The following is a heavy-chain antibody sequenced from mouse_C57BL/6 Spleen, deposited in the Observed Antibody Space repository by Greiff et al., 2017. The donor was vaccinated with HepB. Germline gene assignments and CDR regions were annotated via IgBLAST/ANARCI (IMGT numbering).Heavy chain of an antibody. Sequence: QVQLQQSGAELVKPGASVKMSCKASGYTFTSYWITWVKQRPGQGLEWIGDIYPGSGSTNYNEKFKSKATLTVDTSSSTAYMQLSSLTSEDSAVYYCAREGLRLYAMDYWGQGTSVTVSS. V-gene: IGHV1-55*01. CDR3: AREGLRLYAMDY. J-gene: IGHJ4*01. CDR1: GYTFTSYW. CDR2: IYPGSGST. D-gene: IGHD1-2*01.